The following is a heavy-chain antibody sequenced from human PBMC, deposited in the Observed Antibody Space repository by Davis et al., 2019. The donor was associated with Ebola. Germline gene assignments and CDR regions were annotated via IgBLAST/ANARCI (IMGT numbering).Heavy chain of an antibody. Sequence: GESLKISCAASGFTFSSYAMSWVRQAPGKGLEWVSAISGSGGSTYYADSVKGRFTISRDNAKNTLFLQMNSLRVDDTAVYYCARGLSGTYGFDYWGQGTLVTVSS. J-gene: IGHJ4*02. V-gene: IGHV3-23*01. D-gene: IGHD1-26*01. CDR2: ISGSGGST. CDR3: ARGLSGTYGFDY. CDR1: GFTFSSYA.